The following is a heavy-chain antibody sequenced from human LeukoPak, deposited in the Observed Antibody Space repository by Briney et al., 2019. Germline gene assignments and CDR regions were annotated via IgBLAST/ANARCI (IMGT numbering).Heavy chain of an antibody. CDR2: IYSGGNT. Sequence: GGSLRLSCAASGFTVSSNYMSWVRQAPGKGLEWVSVIYSGGNTYYADSVKGRFTISRHNSKNTLYLQMNSLRAEDTAVYYCARVSGSGSYYIGYWGQGTLVTVSS. V-gene: IGHV3-53*04. CDR3: ARVSGSGSYYIGY. J-gene: IGHJ4*02. CDR1: GFTVSSNY. D-gene: IGHD3-10*01.